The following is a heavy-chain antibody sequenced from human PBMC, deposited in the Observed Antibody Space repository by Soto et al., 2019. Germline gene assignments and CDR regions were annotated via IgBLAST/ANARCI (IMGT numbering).Heavy chain of an antibody. J-gene: IGHJ6*02. CDR3: ARGQRFLEWFLWSEGYYYCCMDF. CDR1: GGSISRHY. Sequence: SETLSHTCTVSGGSISRHYWSWIRQPPGKGLEWIGYIYYSGSTNYNPSLKSRVTISVDTSKNQFSLKLSSVTAADTAVYYCARGQRFLEWFLWSEGYYYCCMDFWCQG. D-gene: IGHD3-3*01. V-gene: IGHV4-59*11. CDR2: IYYSGST.